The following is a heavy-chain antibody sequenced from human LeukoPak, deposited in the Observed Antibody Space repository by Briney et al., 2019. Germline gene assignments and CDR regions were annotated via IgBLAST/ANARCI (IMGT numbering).Heavy chain of an antibody. CDR1: GGSISSGSYY. Sequence: PSETLSLTXTVSGGSISSGSYYWSWIRQPAGKGLEWIGRIYTSGSTNYNPSLKSRVTISVDTSKNQSSLKLSSVTAADTAVYYCARDATAQLQSGWFDPWGQGTLVTVSS. V-gene: IGHV4-61*02. CDR2: IYTSGST. CDR3: ARDATAQLQSGWFDP. D-gene: IGHD5-24*01. J-gene: IGHJ5*02.